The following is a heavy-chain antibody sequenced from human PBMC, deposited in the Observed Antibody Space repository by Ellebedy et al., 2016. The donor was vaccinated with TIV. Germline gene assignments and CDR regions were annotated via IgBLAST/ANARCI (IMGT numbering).Heavy chain of an antibody. V-gene: IGHV4-4*02. Sequence: MPSETLSLTCAVSGGSISSSNWWSWVRQPPGKGLEWIGEIYHSGSTNYNPSLKSRVTISVDKSKNQFSLKLSSVTAADTAVYYCAGGTMIVESYYFDYWGQGTLVTVSS. CDR2: IYHSGST. CDR1: GGSISSSNW. D-gene: IGHD3-22*01. J-gene: IGHJ4*02. CDR3: AGGTMIVESYYFDY.